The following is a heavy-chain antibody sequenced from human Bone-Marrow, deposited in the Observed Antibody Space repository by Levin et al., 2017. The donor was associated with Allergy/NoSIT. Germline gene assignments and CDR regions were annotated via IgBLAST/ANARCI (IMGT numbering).Heavy chain of an antibody. V-gene: IGHV3-30-3*01. CDR2: ISYDGSNK. J-gene: IGHJ6*02. CDR3: ARVREYCSGGSCYDYYYDGMDV. CDR1: GFTFSSYA. Sequence: PGGSLRLSCAASGFTFSSYAMHWVRQAPGKGLEWVAVISYDGSNKYYADSVKGRFTISRDNSKNTLYLQMNSLRAEDTAVYYCARVREYCSGGSCYDYYYDGMDVWGQGTTVTVSS. D-gene: IGHD2-15*01.